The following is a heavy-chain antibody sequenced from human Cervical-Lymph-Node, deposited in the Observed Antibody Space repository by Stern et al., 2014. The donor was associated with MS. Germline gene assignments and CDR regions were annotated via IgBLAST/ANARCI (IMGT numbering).Heavy chain of an antibody. Sequence: QVQLVESGAEVKKPGSSVKVSCKASGGTLTRYAISWVRQAPGQGLEWKGGIIPICGTAHYAQRFQGRVTMTADESTSTVYMDLSSLRSEDTATYYCATVGDHYDSRGYYYGHWGQVTQVTVSS. CDR3: ATVGDHYDSRGYYYGH. V-gene: IGHV1-69*01. CDR2: IIPICGTA. D-gene: IGHD3-22*01. CDR1: GGTLTRYA. J-gene: IGHJ4*02.